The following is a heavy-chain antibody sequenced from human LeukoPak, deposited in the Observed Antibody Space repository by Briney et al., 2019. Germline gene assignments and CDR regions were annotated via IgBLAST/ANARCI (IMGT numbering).Heavy chain of an antibody. V-gene: IGHV4-39*01. CDR3: ARAAYSSTWYSRYFDL. J-gene: IGHJ2*01. CDR2: IYYSGST. D-gene: IGHD6-13*01. Sequence: SGTLSLTCTVSGRSISSSSYYWGWIRQPPGKGLEWIGSIYYSGSTYYNPSLKSRVTISVDTSKNQFSLKLSSVTAADTAVYYRARAAYSSTWYSRYFDLWGRGTLVTVSS. CDR1: GRSISSSSYY.